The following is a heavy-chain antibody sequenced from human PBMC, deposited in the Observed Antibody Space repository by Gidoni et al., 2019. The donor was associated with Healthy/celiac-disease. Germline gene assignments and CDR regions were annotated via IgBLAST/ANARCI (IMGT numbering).Heavy chain of an antibody. CDR2: IWYDGSNK. Sequence: QVQLVESGGGVVQPGRSLRLSCAAFGFTFSSYGMHWVRQAPGKGLEWVAVIWYDGSNKYYADSVKGRFTISRDNSKNTLYLQMNSLRAEDTAVYYCARDHDPVLTRTLSLVSYGMDVWGQGTTVTVSS. J-gene: IGHJ6*02. CDR3: ARDHDPVLTRTLSLVSYGMDV. CDR1: GFTFSSYG. D-gene: IGHD2-8*01. V-gene: IGHV3-33*01.